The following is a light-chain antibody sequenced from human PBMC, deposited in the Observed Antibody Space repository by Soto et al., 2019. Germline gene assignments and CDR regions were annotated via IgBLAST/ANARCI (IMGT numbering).Light chain of an antibody. Sequence: IQLTQSPSSLSASVGDRVTITCRASQGISSYLAWYQQKPGKAPKVLIYAASTLQSGVPSRFSGSGSGTDFTLTISSLQPEDFATYYCQHYKMYSPWTFGQGTKVDI. CDR2: AAS. CDR3: QHYKMYSPWT. CDR1: QGISSY. V-gene: IGKV1-9*01. J-gene: IGKJ1*01.